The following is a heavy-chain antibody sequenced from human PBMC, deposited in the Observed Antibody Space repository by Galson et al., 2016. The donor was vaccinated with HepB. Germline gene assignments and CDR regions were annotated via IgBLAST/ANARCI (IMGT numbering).Heavy chain of an antibody. CDR1: GFTFRSYA. Sequence: SLRLSCAASGFTFRSYAMHWARQAPGKGLEWVAVIWSDGTNKNYADSVKGRFTISSDNSKNTLYLQMNSLRAEDTAVYFCARDAGGRYYYYYMDVWGKGTTVTVSS. CDR3: ARDAGGRYYYYYMDV. J-gene: IGHJ6*03. D-gene: IGHD2-15*01. V-gene: IGHV3-33*01. CDR2: IWSDGTNK.